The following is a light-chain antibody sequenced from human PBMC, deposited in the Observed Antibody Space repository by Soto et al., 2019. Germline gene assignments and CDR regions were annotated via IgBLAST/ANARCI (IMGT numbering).Light chain of an antibody. CDR1: QSISSSY. V-gene: IGKV3-20*01. CDR3: QQYGTSPQT. Sequence: EVVLTQSPGTLSLSPGERATLSCRASQSISSSYLAWYQEKPGQAPRLLIYAASSRATGIPDRFSGSGSRTDFTLTISRLEPEDFAVYYCQQYGTSPQTFGRGTKVEIK. J-gene: IGKJ1*01. CDR2: AAS.